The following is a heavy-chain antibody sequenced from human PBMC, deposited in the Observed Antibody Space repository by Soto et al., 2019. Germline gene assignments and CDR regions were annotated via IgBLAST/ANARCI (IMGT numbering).Heavy chain of an antibody. CDR1: GGSISSYY. CDR3: ARRYGSVFDF. V-gene: IGHV4-59*01. Sequence: SETLSLTCTVSGGSISSYYWSWIRQPPGRGLEWIGYIYYSGSTNYNPSLKSRVTISVDTSKNQFSLKLSSVTAADTAVYYCARRYGSVFDFWGQGTLVTVSS. D-gene: IGHD6-19*01. J-gene: IGHJ4*02. CDR2: IYYSGST.